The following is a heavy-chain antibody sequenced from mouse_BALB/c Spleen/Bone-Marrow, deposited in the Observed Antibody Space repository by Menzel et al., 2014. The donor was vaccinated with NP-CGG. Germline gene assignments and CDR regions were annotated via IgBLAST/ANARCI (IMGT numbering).Heavy chain of an antibody. CDR1: GFTFSSYG. V-gene: IGHV5-6*01. CDR3: ARQTYYDYDGYFDY. Sequence: EVNVVESGGDLVKLGGSLKLSCAASGFTFSSYGMSWVRQTPDKRLEWVATISSGGSYTYYPDSVKGRFTISRDNAKNTLYLQMSSLKSEDTAMYYCARQTYYDYDGYFDYWGQGTTLTVSS. D-gene: IGHD2-4*01. J-gene: IGHJ2*01. CDR2: ISSGGSYT.